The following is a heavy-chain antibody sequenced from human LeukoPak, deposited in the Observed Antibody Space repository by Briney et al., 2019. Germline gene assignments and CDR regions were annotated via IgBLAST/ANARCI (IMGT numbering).Heavy chain of an antibody. V-gene: IGHV1-58*02. CDR2: IVGDSTDT. Sequence: SVKVSCKASGFTFTSSSIQWIRQARGQRLEWIGWIVGDSTDTYYAQRFQERVTIARDMSTSAAYLELSSLRSEDTAVYYCAADPDTTMAFDCWGQGTLVTVSS. CDR3: AADPDTTMAFDC. D-gene: IGHD5-18*01. J-gene: IGHJ4*02. CDR1: GFTFTSSS.